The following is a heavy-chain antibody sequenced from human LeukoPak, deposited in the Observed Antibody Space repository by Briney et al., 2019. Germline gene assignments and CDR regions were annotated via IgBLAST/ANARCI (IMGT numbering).Heavy chain of an antibody. D-gene: IGHD4-17*01. J-gene: IGHJ4*02. V-gene: IGHV4-34*01. CDR2: INHSGSN. Sequence: SETLSLTCAVYGGSFRVYYWSWIRQPPGKGREWIGEINHSGSNNLHPSLKGRVTIPEEPSQDQVPLKLDSVTAAETARYYFASYSINDGDFSNWGQGTLVSVSS. CDR3: ASYSINDGDFSN. CDR1: GGSFRVYY.